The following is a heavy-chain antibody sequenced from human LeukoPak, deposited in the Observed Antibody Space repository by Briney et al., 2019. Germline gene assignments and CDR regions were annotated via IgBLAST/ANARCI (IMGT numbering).Heavy chain of an antibody. J-gene: IGHJ5*02. V-gene: IGHV3-23*01. CDR1: GFTFSSYA. CDR2: ISDSGGNT. D-gene: IGHD4-17*01. CDR3: AKDDYGYWFDP. Sequence: HTGGSLRLSCAASGFTFSSYAMSWARQAPGKGLEWVSGISDSGGNTYYADSVKGRFTISRDNSKNTLYLQMNSLRAEDTAVYYCAKDDYGYWFDPWGLGTLVTVSS.